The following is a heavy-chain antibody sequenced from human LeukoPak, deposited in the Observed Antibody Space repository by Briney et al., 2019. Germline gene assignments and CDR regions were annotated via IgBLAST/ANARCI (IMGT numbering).Heavy chain of an antibody. CDR2: ISYDGSNK. CDR3: AREIQAPGKTLDY. Sequence: GGSLRLSCAASGFTFSSYAMHWVRQAPGKGLEWVAVISYDGSNKHYADSVKGRFTISRDNAKNTLYLQMNSLRAEDTAIYYCAREIQAPGKTLDYWGQGALVTVSS. CDR1: GFTFSSYA. V-gene: IGHV3-30*04. J-gene: IGHJ4*02.